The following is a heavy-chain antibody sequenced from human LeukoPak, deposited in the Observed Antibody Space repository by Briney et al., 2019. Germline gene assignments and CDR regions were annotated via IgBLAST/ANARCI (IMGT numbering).Heavy chain of an antibody. J-gene: IGHJ4*02. CDR1: GFTFSSYG. V-gene: IGHV3-30*18. Sequence: PGGSLRLSCAACGFTFSSYGMHWVRQAPGKGLEWVAVISYDGSNEYYADSVKGRFTISRDNSKNTLYLQMNSLRAEDTAVYYCAKAGPLLTIAAGGKGLDYWGQGTLVTVSS. D-gene: IGHD6-13*01. CDR2: ISYDGSNE. CDR3: AKAGPLLTIAAGGKGLDY.